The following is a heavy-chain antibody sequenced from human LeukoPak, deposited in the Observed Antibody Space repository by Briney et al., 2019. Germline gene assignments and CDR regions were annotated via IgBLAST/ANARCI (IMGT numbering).Heavy chain of an antibody. CDR3: ARALGSSSDY. V-gene: IGHV3-33*01. J-gene: IGHJ4*02. CDR2: IWYDGSNK. Sequence: GGSLRLSCAASGFTFSSYGMHWVRQAPGKGLEWVAVIWYDGSNKYSADSVKGRFTISRDNAKNTLYLQMNSLRAEDTAVYYCARALGSSSDYWGQGTLVTVAS. D-gene: IGHD1-26*01. CDR1: GFTFSSYG.